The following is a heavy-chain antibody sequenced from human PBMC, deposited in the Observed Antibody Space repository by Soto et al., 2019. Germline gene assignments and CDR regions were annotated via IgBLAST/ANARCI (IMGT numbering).Heavy chain of an antibody. V-gene: IGHV4-39*01. Sequence: SETLSFTCTVSGGSISSSSYYWGWIRQPPGKGLEWIGSIYYSGSTYYNPSLKSRVTISVDTSKNQFSLKLSSVTAADTAVYYCARHYVGLELLGFFDYWGQGTLVTVSS. D-gene: IGHD1-7*01. CDR2: IYYSGST. CDR3: ARHYVGLELLGFFDY. CDR1: GGSISSSSYY. J-gene: IGHJ4*02.